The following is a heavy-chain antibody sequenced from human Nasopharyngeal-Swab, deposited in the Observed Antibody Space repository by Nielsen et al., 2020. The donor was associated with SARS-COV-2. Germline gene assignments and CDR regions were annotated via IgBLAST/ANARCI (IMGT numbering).Heavy chain of an antibody. Sequence: WIRQPPGKGMGWVAVISYDGSNKYYADSVKGRFTISRDNSKNTLYLQMNSLRAEDTAVYYCAREVLRFLEWLLTDYYYYGMDVWGQGTTVTVSS. D-gene: IGHD3-3*01. CDR2: ISYDGSNK. J-gene: IGHJ6*02. V-gene: IGHV3-30*03. CDR3: AREVLRFLEWLLTDYYYYGMDV.